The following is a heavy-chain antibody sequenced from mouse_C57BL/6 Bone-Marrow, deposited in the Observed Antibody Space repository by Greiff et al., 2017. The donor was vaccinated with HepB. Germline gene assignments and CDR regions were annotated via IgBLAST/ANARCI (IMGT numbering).Heavy chain of an antibody. CDR1: GYTFTSYW. D-gene: IGHD1-1*01. J-gene: IGHJ2*01. V-gene: IGHV1-52*01. Sequence: QVQLQQPGAELVRPGSSVKLSCKASGYTFTSYWMHWVKQRPIQGLEWIGNIDPSDSETHYNQKFKDKATLTVDKSSSTAYMQLSSLTSEDSAVYYGARSTTVVATGDYWGQGTTLTVSS. CDR2: IDPSDSET. CDR3: ARSTTVVATGDY.